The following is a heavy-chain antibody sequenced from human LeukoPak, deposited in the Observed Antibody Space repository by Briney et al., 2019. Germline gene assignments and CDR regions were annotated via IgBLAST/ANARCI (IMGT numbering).Heavy chain of an antibody. CDR1: GFTFSNAW. Sequence: GGSLRLSCAASGFTFSNAWMSWVRQAPGKGLEWVGRIKSKTDGGTTDYAAPVKGRFTISRDDSKNTLYLQMNSLKTEDTAVYYCTTGADYYDSSGYYTYSLLAFDYWGRGTLVTVSS. CDR3: TTGADYYDSSGYYTYSLLAFDY. V-gene: IGHV3-15*01. D-gene: IGHD3-22*01. CDR2: IKSKTDGGTT. J-gene: IGHJ4*02.